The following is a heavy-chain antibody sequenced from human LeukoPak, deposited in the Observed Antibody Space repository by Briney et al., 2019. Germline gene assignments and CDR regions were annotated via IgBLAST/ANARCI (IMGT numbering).Heavy chain of an antibody. Sequence: GGSLRLSCVASGFTFSNYWMNWVRQAPGKGLVWVSRINSDGITTTYAASVKGRFTISRDNAKNTLYLHMNSLRAEDTAVYYCARAAYSSSRFDYWGQGIVVTVSS. V-gene: IGHV3-74*01. CDR1: GFTFSNYW. D-gene: IGHD6-13*01. J-gene: IGHJ4*02. CDR2: INSDGITT. CDR3: ARAAYSSSRFDY.